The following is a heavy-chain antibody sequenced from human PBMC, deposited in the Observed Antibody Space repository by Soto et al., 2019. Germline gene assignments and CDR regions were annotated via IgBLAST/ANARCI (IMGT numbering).Heavy chain of an antibody. Sequence: SETLSLTCTVSGGSISSYYWSWIRQPPGKGLEWIGYIYFRGTTNYNPSLKSRVTMSADTSKNQFSLKLNSVTAADTAVYYCARMNYYDTSGYPFNYWGQGMMVTVSS. CDR1: GGSISSYY. D-gene: IGHD3-22*01. CDR2: IYFRGTT. V-gene: IGHV4-59*01. J-gene: IGHJ4*02. CDR3: ARMNYYDTSGYPFNY.